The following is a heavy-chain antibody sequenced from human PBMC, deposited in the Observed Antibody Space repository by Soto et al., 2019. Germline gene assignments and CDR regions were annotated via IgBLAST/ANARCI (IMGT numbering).Heavy chain of an antibody. J-gene: IGHJ1*01. Sequence: QVQLVQSGAEVKKPGASVKVSCKASGYSFTDYPMQWVRRAPGQGLEWLGWINVATGATRYSHSFQGRVTFDRDTSASTAYMELSSLRSEDTAVYFCTRENYESSGYYPMSLWGQGTLVTVSS. CDR2: INVATGAT. CDR1: GYSFTDYP. D-gene: IGHD3-22*01. V-gene: IGHV1-3*01. CDR3: TRENYESSGYYPMSL.